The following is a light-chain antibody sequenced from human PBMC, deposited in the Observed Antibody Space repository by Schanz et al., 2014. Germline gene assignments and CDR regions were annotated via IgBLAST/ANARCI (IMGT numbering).Light chain of an antibody. Sequence: QSVLTQPPSVSGAPGQRVTISCTGSSSNIGAGYDVHWYQQLPGTAPKLLIYGNSNRPSGVPDRFSGSKSGTSASLAITGLQAEDEADFYCCSYAASHNYVFGTGTKLTVL. J-gene: IGLJ1*01. CDR1: SSNIGAGYD. CDR3: CSYAASHNYV. V-gene: IGLV1-40*01. CDR2: GNS.